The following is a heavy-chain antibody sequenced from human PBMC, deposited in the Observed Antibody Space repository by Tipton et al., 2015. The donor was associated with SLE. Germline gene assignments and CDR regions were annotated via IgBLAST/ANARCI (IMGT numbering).Heavy chain of an antibody. CDR3: AREWPLVLLPFDI. CDR2: IRYDGSNK. J-gene: IGHJ3*02. Sequence: SLRLSCAASGFTFSSYGMHWVRQAPGKGLEWVAFIRYDGSNKYYADSVKGRFTISRDNSKNTLYLQMNSLRAEDTAVYYCAREWPLVLLPFDIWGQGTMVTVSS. CDR1: GFTFSSYG. D-gene: IGHD3-10*01. V-gene: IGHV3-30*02.